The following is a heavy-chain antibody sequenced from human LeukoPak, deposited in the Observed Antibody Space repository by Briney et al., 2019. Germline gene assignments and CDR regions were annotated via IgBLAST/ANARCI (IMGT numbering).Heavy chain of an antibody. CDR1: GGTSSSYA. Sequence: SVKVSCKASGGTSSSYAISWVRQAPGQGLEWMGGIIPIFGTANYAQKFQGRVTITADESTSTAYMELSSLRSEDTAVYYCARDLYCSSTSCYASNYYYGMDVWGQGTTVTVSS. D-gene: IGHD2-2*01. CDR3: ARDLYCSSTSCYASNYYYGMDV. CDR2: IIPIFGTA. V-gene: IGHV1-69*01. J-gene: IGHJ6*02.